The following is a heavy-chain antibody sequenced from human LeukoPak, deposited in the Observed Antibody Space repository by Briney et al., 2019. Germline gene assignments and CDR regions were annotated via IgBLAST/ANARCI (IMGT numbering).Heavy chain of an antibody. J-gene: IGHJ4*02. CDR3: ANTAVTSGSWAFDY. V-gene: IGHV3-21*01. CDR1: GFTFSSYS. Sequence: PGGSLRLSCAASGFTFSSYSMNWVRQAPGKGLEWVSSISSSSSYIYYADSVKGRFTISRDNAKNSLYLQMNSLRAEDTAVYYCANTAVTSGSWAFDYWGQGTLVTVSS. CDR2: ISSSSSYI. D-gene: IGHD4-17*01.